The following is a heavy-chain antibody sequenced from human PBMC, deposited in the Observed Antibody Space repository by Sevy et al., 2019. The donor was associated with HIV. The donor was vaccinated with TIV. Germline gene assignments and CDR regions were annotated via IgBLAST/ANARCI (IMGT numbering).Heavy chain of an antibody. J-gene: IGHJ4*02. CDR1: GYIFTELS. D-gene: IGHD3-22*01. CDR2: FDPEDGET. V-gene: IGHV1-24*01. Sequence: ASVKVSCKVSGYIFTELSIHWVRQAPGKGLEWMGGFDPEDGETIYAQKFQGRGTMTEETSTDTAYMDLSSLRSEDTAVYYCATDSVLLKGRYYDSSGYYLHYWGQGTLVTVSS. CDR3: ATDSVLLKGRYYDSSGYYLHY.